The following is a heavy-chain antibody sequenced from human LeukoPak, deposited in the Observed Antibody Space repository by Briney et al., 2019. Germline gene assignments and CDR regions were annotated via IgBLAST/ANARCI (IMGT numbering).Heavy chain of an antibody. CDR3: ARQYYAFDI. J-gene: IGHJ3*02. CDR1: GYSFTSYW. V-gene: IGHV5-51*01. Sequence: RGESLKISCKGSGYSFTSYWSCWVRQMPGKGLEWVGIIYPGDSDTRYSPSFEGQVTISADKPISTAYLQWSSLNASDTAMYYCARQYYAFDIWGQGTMVTVSS. CDR2: IYPGDSDT. D-gene: IGHD3-10*01.